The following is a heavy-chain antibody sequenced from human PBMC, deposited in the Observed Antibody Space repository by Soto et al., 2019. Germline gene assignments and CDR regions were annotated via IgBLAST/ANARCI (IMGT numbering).Heavy chain of an antibody. CDR2: IYTSGST. D-gene: IGHD5-12*01. V-gene: IGHV4-4*07. Sequence: QVQLQESGPGRVKPSETLSLTCTVSGGSISSYYWSWIRQPAGKGLEWIGRIYTSGSTNYNPSLKRRVTMSVDTSKNQCSLKLSSVTAADTAVYYCARDLSGPAGVAFDIWGQGTMVTVSS. CDR1: GGSISSYY. J-gene: IGHJ3*02. CDR3: ARDLSGPAGVAFDI.